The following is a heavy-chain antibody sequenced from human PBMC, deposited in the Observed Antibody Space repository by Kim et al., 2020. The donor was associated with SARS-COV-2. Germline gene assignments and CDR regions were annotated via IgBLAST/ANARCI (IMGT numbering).Heavy chain of an antibody. Sequence: SVKVSCKASGGTFSSYAISWVRQAPGQGLEWMGGIIPIFGTANYAQKFQGRVTITADESTSTAYMELSSLRSEDTAVYYCARDRAITFGGVIVHNWFDPWGQGTLVTVSS. CDR2: IIPIFGTA. D-gene: IGHD3-16*02. V-gene: IGHV1-69*13. CDR1: GGTFSSYA. J-gene: IGHJ5*02. CDR3: ARDRAITFGGVIVHNWFDP.